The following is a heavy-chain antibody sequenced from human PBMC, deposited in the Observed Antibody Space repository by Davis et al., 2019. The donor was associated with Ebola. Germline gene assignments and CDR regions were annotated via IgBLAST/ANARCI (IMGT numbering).Heavy chain of an antibody. D-gene: IGHD1-26*01. CDR2: IWYDGSNK. CDR1: GFTFSSYG. V-gene: IGHV3-33*01. CDR3: AREGSGSYSDY. Sequence: GESLKISCAASGFTFSSYGMHWVRQAPGKGLEWVAVIWYDGSNKYYADSVKGRFTISRDNSKNTLYLQMNSLRAEDTAVYYCAREGSGSYSDYWGQGTLVTVSS. J-gene: IGHJ4*02.